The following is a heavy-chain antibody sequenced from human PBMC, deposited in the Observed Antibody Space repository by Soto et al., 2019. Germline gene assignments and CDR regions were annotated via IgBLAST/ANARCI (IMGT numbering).Heavy chain of an antibody. CDR3: ARDFGYCSGGSCYSVKEYFQH. CDR1: GFTFSSYS. V-gene: IGHV3-21*01. J-gene: IGHJ1*01. CDR2: ISSSSSYI. Sequence: GGSLRLSCAASGFTFSSYSMNWVRQAPGKGLEWVSSISSSSSYIYYADSVKGRFTISRDNAKNSLYLQMNSLRAEDTAVYYCARDFGYCSGGSCYSVKEYFQHWGQGTLVTVSS. D-gene: IGHD2-15*01.